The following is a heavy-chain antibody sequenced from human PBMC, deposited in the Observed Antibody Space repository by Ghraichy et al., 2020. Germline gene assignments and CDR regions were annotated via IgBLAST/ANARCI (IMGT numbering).Heavy chain of an antibody. J-gene: IGHJ4*02. CDR2: INAGNGNT. Sequence: ASVKVSCKASGYTFTSYAMHWVRQAPGQRHEWMGWINAGNGNTKYSQKFQGRVTITRDTSASTAYMELGSLRSEDTAVYYCAREGTFATMVRGVMSYWGQGTLVTVSS. D-gene: IGHD3-10*01. CDR1: GYTFTSYA. CDR3: AREGTFATMVRGVMSY. V-gene: IGHV1-3*01.